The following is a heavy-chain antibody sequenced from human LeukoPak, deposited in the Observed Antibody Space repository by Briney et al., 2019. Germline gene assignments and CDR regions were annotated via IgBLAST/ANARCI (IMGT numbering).Heavy chain of an antibody. CDR1: GGSISNYY. J-gene: IGHJ2*01. Sequence: SETLSLTCTVSGGSISNYYWSWLRQPPGKGLECFGYFSDSESTNFNPSLKSRVTMSVDTSKNQLSLKVSSGTAADTAIYFFARITSYDNLLGYKYWFFDLWGRGTLVTVSS. CDR2: FSDSEST. V-gene: IGHV4-59*01. D-gene: IGHD3-9*01. CDR3: ARITSYDNLLGYKYWFFDL.